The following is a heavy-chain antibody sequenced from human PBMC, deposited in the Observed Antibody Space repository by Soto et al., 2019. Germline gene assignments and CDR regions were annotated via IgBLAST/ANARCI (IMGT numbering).Heavy chain of an antibody. J-gene: IGHJ4*02. CDR3: ARVAGYYYDSSGLARSFDY. V-gene: IGHV1-69*13. Sequence: SLKVSCKASGGTFSSYAISWVRQAPGQGLEWMGGIIPIFGTANYAQKFQGRVTITADESTSTAYMELSSLRSEDTAVYYCARVAGYYYDSSGLARSFDYWGQGTLVTVSS. D-gene: IGHD3-22*01. CDR2: IIPIFGTA. CDR1: GGTFSSYA.